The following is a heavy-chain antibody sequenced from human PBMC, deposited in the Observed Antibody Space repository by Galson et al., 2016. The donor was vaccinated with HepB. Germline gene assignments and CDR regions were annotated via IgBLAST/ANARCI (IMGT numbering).Heavy chain of an antibody. V-gene: IGHV4-39*01. CDR3: ARREDGYSSAYHFDY. CDR2: LFYTGTT. D-gene: IGHD5-24*01. J-gene: IGHJ4*02. Sequence: IRQPPGKGLEWIGSLFYTGTTFYNPSLKSRVSISVDTSKSQFSLNLNSVTAADTAFYYCARREDGYSSAYHFDYWGRGTLVTVSS.